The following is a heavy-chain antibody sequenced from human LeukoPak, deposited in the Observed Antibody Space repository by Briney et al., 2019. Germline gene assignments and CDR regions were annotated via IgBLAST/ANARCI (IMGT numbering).Heavy chain of an antibody. CDR1: GSTFSSYA. V-gene: IGHV3-23*01. CDR3: AKDKSSGWYGYFQH. D-gene: IGHD6-19*01. Sequence: GGSLRLSCAASGSTFSSYAMSRVRQAPGRGLEWVSAISGSGGSTYYADSVKGRFTISRDNSKNTLYLQMNSLRAEDTAVYYCAKDKSSGWYGYFQHWGQGTLVTVSS. J-gene: IGHJ1*01. CDR2: ISGSGGST.